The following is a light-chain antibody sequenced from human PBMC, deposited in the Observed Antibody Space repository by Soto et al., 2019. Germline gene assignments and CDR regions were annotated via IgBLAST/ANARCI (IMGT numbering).Light chain of an antibody. CDR2: GTS. CDR1: QSVGRN. V-gene: IGKV3-15*01. CDR3: QQYNKWPYT. J-gene: IGKJ2*01. Sequence: EIVMTQSPVALSVSPGESAALSCRASQSVGRNFAWYQQRPGQAPRVLIYGTSTRAPGVPARFSGSGSGTDFTLTISSLQSEDFAVYSCQQYNKWPYTFGQGTRLEIK.